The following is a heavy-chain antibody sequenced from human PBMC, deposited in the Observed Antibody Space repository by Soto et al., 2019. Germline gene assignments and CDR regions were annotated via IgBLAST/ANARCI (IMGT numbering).Heavy chain of an antibody. J-gene: IGHJ6*04. CDR3: ASRTGGCLNGMVA. Sequence: QVQLVQSGAEVKKPGSSVKVSCKASGGTSSNYAINWVRQAPGQGLEWMGGIIPIFGTAGYAQKFRVRAPVTAAECTSTAYMELGSVRSEDTAVYYCASRTGGCLNGMVAWGKGTTVTVSS. D-gene: IGHD2-15*01. V-gene: IGHV1-69*12. CDR1: GGTSSNYA. CDR2: IIPIFGTA.